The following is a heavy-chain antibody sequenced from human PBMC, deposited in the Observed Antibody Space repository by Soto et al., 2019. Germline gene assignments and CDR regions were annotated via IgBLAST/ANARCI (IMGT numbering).Heavy chain of an antibody. CDR3: MTRKWGKVLRFLEWQPIKSTYG. Sequence: NPSETLSLTCTVSGGSISSGDYYWSWIRQPPGKGLEWIGYIYYSGSTYYNPSLKSRVTISVDTSKNQSSLKLSSVTAADTAVYYCMTRKWGKVLRFLEWQPIKSTYGWGQGTTVTVAS. CDR2: IYYSGST. D-gene: IGHD3-3*01. CDR1: GGSISSGDYY. J-gene: IGHJ6*02. V-gene: IGHV4-30-4*01.